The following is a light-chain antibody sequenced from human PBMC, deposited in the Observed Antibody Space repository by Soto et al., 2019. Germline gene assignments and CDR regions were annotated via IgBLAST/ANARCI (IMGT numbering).Light chain of an antibody. J-gene: IGKJ1*01. CDR1: QSDLNSSNNKNY. V-gene: IGKV4-1*01. Sequence: DIVMTQSPDSLAVSLGERATINCKSSQSDLNSSNNKNYLAWYQQKPGQPPNLLISWATTRESGVPDRVSGSGSGTDFTLTISSLQAEDVAVYYCQQYYSSPPTFGQGTKVEIK. CDR2: WAT. CDR3: QQYYSSPPT.